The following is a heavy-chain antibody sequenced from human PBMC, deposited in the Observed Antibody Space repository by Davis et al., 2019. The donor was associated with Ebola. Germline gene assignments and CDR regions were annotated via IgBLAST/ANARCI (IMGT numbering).Heavy chain of an antibody. D-gene: IGHD1-26*01. Sequence: GESLKISCAASGFTFSSYAMSWVRQAPGKGLEWVSAISGNGGITYYADSVKGRFTISRDNSKNTLYLQMNSLRAEDTAVYYCARDRGSYPDYWGQGTLVTVSS. J-gene: IGHJ4*02. V-gene: IGHV3-23*01. CDR3: ARDRGSYPDY. CDR1: GFTFSSYA. CDR2: ISGNGGIT.